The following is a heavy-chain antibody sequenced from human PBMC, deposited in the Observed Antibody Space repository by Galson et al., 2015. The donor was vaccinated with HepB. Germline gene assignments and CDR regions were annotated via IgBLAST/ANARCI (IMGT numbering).Heavy chain of an antibody. Sequence: SLRLSCAASGLSFNNAWMSWVRRAPGKGLEWVGQIKAKVDGGTSDYAAPVKGSFFISRDESKNTMYLQMNILKAEETAVYYCTTEEGRDADTDCDSWGQGTLVTVAA. CDR1: GLSFNNAW. V-gene: IGHV3-15*01. J-gene: IGHJ4*02. CDR2: IKAKVDGGTS. CDR3: TTEEGRDADTDCDS. D-gene: IGHD3-22*01.